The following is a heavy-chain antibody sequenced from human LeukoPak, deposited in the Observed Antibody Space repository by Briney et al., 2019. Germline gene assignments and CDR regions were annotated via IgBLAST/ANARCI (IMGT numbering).Heavy chain of an antibody. CDR1: GGSISSYY. J-gene: IGHJ4*02. CDR2: IYSSGST. D-gene: IGHD3-10*01. Sequence: TSETLSLTCTVSGGSISSYYWSWIRQPPGKGLEWIGYIYSSGSTNYNSSLKSRVIISADTSKNQFSLKLSSVTAADTAVYYCARAQTYYYGSGSYYYFDYWGQGTLVTVSS. CDR3: ARAQTYYYGSGSYYYFDY. V-gene: IGHV4-59*01.